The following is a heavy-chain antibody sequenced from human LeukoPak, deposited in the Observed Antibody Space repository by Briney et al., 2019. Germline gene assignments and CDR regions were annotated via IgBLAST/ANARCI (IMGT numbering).Heavy chain of an antibody. CDR2: ISAYSGNT. Sequence: ASVKVSCKASGYTFTSYGISWVRQAPGQGLEWMGWISAYSGNTNYAQKLQGRVTMTTDTSTSTAYMELRSLRSDDTAVYYCARDRYSSSWYSRDWFDPWGQGTLVTVSS. CDR1: GYTFTSYG. V-gene: IGHV1-18*01. J-gene: IGHJ5*02. D-gene: IGHD6-13*01. CDR3: ARDRYSSSWYSRDWFDP.